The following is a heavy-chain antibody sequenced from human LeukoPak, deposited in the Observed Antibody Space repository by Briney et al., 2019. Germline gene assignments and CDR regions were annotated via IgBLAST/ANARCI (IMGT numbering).Heavy chain of an antibody. Sequence: GESLKISCKGSGYSFTSYWIGWVRQMPGKGLEWMGIIYPGDSDTRYSPSFQGQVTISADKSISTAYLQWSSLKASDTAMYYCARETRPGSWYLAPFDYWGQGTLVTVSS. V-gene: IGHV5-51*01. CDR2: IYPGDSDT. CDR3: ARETRPGSWYLAPFDY. J-gene: IGHJ4*02. D-gene: IGHD6-13*01. CDR1: GYSFTSYW.